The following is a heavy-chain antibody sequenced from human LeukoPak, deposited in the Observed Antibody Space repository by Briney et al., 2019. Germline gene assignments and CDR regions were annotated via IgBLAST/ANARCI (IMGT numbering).Heavy chain of an antibody. V-gene: IGHV1-46*01. D-gene: IGHD3-22*01. CDR1: GYTFTSYY. CDR2: INPSGGST. CDR3: ARAYYYDSSGPHAFDI. Sequence: ASVKVSCKASGYTFTSYYMHSVRQAPGQGLEWMGIINPSGGSTSYAQKFQGRVTMTRDTSTSTVYMELSSLRSEDTAVYYCARAYYYDSSGPHAFDIWGQGTMVTVSS. J-gene: IGHJ3*02.